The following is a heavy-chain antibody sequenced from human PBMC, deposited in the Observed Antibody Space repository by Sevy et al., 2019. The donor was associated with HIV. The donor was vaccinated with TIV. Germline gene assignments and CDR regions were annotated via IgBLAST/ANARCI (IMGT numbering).Heavy chain of an antibody. J-gene: IGHJ4*02. CDR1: GFTFSSCS. CDR3: ARDNYGDFLHYFDY. D-gene: IGHD4-17*01. V-gene: IGHV3-48*02. CDR2: ISSSSSTI. Sequence: GGSLRLSCAASGFTFSSCSMNWVRQAPGKGLEWVSYISSSSSTIYYADSVKGRFTISRDNAKNSLYLQMNSLRDEDTAVYYCARDNYGDFLHYFDYWGQGTLVTVSS.